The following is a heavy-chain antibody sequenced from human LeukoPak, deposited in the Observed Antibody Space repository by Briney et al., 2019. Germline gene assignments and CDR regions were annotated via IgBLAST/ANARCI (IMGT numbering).Heavy chain of an antibody. CDR1: GGSIDITNY. Sequence: SGTLSLTCGVSGGSIDITNYWSGVRQAPGKGLEWIGEISHDGTTNYNPSLRSRVTMSLDRANNQFSLSLTSVTAADTAVYYCTREDRPFCPFAYWGQGVLVTVSS. D-gene: IGHD3-22*01. J-gene: IGHJ4*02. CDR3: TREDRPFCPFAY. V-gene: IGHV4-4*02. CDR2: ISHDGTT.